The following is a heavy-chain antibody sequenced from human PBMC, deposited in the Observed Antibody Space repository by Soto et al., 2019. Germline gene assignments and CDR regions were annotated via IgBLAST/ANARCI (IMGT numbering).Heavy chain of an antibody. CDR1: GFTFSSYA. J-gene: IGHJ5*02. Sequence: EVQLLESGGGLVQPGGSLRLSCAASGFTFSSYAMSWVRQAPGKGLEWVSAISGSGGSTYYADSVKGRFTISRDNSKNTLYLQMNSLRAEDTAVYYCAKGRIQLWSTENWFDPWGQGTLVTVSS. CDR3: AKGRIQLWSTENWFDP. V-gene: IGHV3-23*01. CDR2: ISGSGGST. D-gene: IGHD5-18*01.